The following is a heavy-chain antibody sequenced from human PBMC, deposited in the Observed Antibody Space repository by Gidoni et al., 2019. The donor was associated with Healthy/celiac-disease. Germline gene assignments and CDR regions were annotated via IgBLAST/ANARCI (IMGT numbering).Heavy chain of an antibody. CDR3: ARDMGGVYIAADI. J-gene: IGHJ3*02. CDR1: GRSISSGSYY. D-gene: IGHD6-13*01. V-gene: IGHV4-61*02. Sequence: QVQLQESGPGLVKPSQTLSLTCTVSGRSISSGSYYWSWIRQPAGKGLEWIGRIYTSGSTNYNPSLKSRVTISVDTSKNQFSLKLSSVTAADTAVYYCARDMGGVYIAADIWGQGTMVTVSS. CDR2: IYTSGST.